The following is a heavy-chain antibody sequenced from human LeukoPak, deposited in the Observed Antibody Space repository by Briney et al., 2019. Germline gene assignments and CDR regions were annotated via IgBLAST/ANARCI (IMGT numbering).Heavy chain of an antibody. D-gene: IGHD3-10*01. J-gene: IGHJ4*02. V-gene: IGHV3-48*03. Sequence: GGSLRLSCAASGFTFSYFEMNWVRQAPGKGLELVSYISSSGSPKYYADSVKGRFTISRDNAKNSLYLQMNSLTAEDTAIYYCARDVFYGSGSPRLDYWGQGTLVTVSS. CDR3: ARDVFYGSGSPRLDY. CDR1: GFTFSYFE. CDR2: ISSSGSPK.